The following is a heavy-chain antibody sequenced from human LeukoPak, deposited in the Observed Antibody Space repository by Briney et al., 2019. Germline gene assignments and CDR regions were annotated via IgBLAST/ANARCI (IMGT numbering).Heavy chain of an antibody. V-gene: IGHV3-21*01. CDR3: ARFETRGTGDSDF. CDR1: GFTFSSYS. CDR2: ISGDSIHI. D-gene: IGHD3/OR15-3a*01. J-gene: IGHJ4*02. Sequence: GGSLRLSCEGTGFTFSSYSMNWVHQAPGKGLEWVSSISGDSIHIIYADSVKGRFTISRDDAKSSLYLQMNSLRAEDTAVYYCARFETRGTGDSDFWGQGTLVTVSS.